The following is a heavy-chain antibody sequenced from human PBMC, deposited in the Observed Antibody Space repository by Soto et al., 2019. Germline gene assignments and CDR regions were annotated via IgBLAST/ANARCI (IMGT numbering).Heavy chain of an antibody. J-gene: IGHJ6*02. CDR3: ASNDYYDSSGYHDGMDV. CDR1: GGTFSSYA. CDR2: IIPIFGTA. Sequence: SVKVSCKASGGTFSSYAISWVRQAPGQGLKWMGGIIPIFGTANYAQKFQGRVTITADESTSTAYMELSSLRSEDTAVYYCASNDYYDSSGYHDGMDVWGQGTTVTVSS. V-gene: IGHV1-69*13. D-gene: IGHD3-22*01.